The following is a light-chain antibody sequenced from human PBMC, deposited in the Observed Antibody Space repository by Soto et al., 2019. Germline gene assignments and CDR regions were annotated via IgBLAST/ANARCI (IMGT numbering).Light chain of an antibody. CDR2: EVS. CDR3: RSYTSSSTLDV. J-gene: IGLJ1*01. Sequence: QSALTQPASVSGSPGQSITISCTGTSSDVGGYNYVSWYQQHPGKAPKLMIYEVSNRPSGVSNRFSGSKSGNTASLTISGIQAADEADYYCRSYTSSSTLDVFGTGTKVTV. V-gene: IGLV2-14*01. CDR1: SSDVGGYNY.